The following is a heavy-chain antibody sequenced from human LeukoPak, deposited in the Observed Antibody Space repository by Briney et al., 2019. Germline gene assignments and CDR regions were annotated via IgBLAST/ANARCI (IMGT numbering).Heavy chain of an antibody. Sequence: SETLSLTCTVSGGSISSYYGCWIRQPPGKGLEWIGYIYYSGSTNYNPALKSRVTISVDTSKDQFSLKLSSVTAADTAVYYCARDAKPAPSGVVVAAKAVWFDPWGQGTLVTVSS. V-gene: IGHV4-59*01. CDR1: GGSISSYY. D-gene: IGHD2-15*01. CDR3: ARDAKPAPSGVVVAAKAVWFDP. CDR2: IYYSGST. J-gene: IGHJ5*02.